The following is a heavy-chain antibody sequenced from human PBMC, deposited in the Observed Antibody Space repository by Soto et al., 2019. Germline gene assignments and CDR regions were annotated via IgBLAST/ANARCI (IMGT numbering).Heavy chain of an antibody. V-gene: IGHV3-9*01. CDR3: ATTAHDYGDYEDS. D-gene: IGHD4-17*01. CDR1: GFTFDDYA. Sequence: EVQLVESGGGLVQPGRSLRLSCAASGFTFDDYAMHWVRQAPGKGLEWVSGLSWNSGSIGYADSVKGRFTISRDNAKNSLYLQMNSLRAEDTALYYCATTAHDYGDYEDSWGQGTLVTVSS. CDR2: LSWNSGSI. J-gene: IGHJ5*02.